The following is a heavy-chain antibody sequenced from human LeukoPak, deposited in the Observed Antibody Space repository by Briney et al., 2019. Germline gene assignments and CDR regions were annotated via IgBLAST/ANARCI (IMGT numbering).Heavy chain of an antibody. Sequence: SVKVSCKASGGTFSSYAISWVRQAPGQGLEWMGGIIPIFGTANYAQKFQGRVTITADKSTSTAYMELSSLRADDTAVYYCARSARLMKGVVEVTALDDWGQGTLVTVSS. D-gene: IGHD3-3*01. V-gene: IGHV1-69*06. CDR1: GGTFSSYA. J-gene: IGHJ4*02. CDR3: ARSARLMKGVVEVTALDD. CDR2: IIPIFGTA.